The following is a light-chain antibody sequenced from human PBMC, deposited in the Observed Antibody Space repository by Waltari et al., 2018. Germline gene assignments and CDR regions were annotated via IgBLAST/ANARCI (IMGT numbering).Light chain of an antibody. J-gene: IGLJ3*02. CDR2: DVT. CDR3: SSYTNTNTWV. V-gene: IGLV2-8*01. Sequence: QSALTQPPSASGSPGQSVTISCTGTSNDIGNYNSVSWHQHHPDTSPKLMIYDVTYRPSEVPDRFSGSNSGNTASLTVSGLQAEDEADYYCSSYTNTNTWVFGVGTKVTVL. CDR1: SNDIGNYNS.